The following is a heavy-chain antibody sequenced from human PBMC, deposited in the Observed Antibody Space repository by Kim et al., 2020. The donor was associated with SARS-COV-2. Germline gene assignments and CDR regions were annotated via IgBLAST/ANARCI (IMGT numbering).Heavy chain of an antibody. Sequence: SQTLSLTCAISGDSVSSNSAAWNWIRQSPSRGLEWLGRTYYRSKWYNDYAVSVKSRITINPDTSKNQFSLQLNSVTPEDTAVYYCARDRIAARRVDYYYYYGMDVWGQGTTVTVSS. CDR1: GDSVSSNSAA. CDR2: TYYRSKWYN. V-gene: IGHV6-1*01. D-gene: IGHD6-6*01. CDR3: ARDRIAARRVDYYYYYGMDV. J-gene: IGHJ6*02.